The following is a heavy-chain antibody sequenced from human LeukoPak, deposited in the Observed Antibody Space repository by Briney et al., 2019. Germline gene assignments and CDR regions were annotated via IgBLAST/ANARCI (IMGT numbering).Heavy chain of an antibody. Sequence: PGGSLRLSCAASKFTFSSYAMSWVRQAPGKGLEWVSAISGSGGSTYYADSVKGRFTVSRDTSKNTLYLQMKSLRPEDTAVYYCAEDFRWSLDYWGQGTLVTVSS. D-gene: IGHD2-15*01. CDR2: ISGSGGST. CDR1: KFTFSSYA. CDR3: AEDFRWSLDY. J-gene: IGHJ4*01. V-gene: IGHV3-23*01.